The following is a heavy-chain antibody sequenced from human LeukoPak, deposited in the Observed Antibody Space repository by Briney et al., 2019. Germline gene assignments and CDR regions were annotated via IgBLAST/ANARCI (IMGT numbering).Heavy chain of an antibody. V-gene: IGHV3-48*01. CDR3: ASTEYQLLGATNWFDP. D-gene: IGHD2-2*01. CDR1: GFTFSSYS. Sequence: PGGSLRLSCAASGFTFSSYSMNWVRQAPGKGLEWVSYISSSSSTIYYADSVKGRFTISRDNAKNSLYLQMNSLRAEDTAVYYCASTEYQLLGATNWFDPWGQGTLVTVS. J-gene: IGHJ5*02. CDR2: ISSSSSTI.